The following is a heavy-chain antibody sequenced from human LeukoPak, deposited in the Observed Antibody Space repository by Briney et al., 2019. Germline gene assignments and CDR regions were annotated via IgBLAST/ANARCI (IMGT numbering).Heavy chain of an antibody. D-gene: IGHD5-12*01. V-gene: IGHV4-39*01. J-gene: IGHJ4*02. CDR3: ASGYSGYDSTAFDY. CDR1: GGSISSSSYY. Sequence: PSATLSLTCTVSGGSISSSSYYWGWIRQPPGKGLEWIGSIYYSGSTYYNPSLKSRVTISVDTSKNQFSLKLSSVTAADTAVHYCASGYSGYDSTAFDYWGQGTLVTVSS. CDR2: IYYSGST.